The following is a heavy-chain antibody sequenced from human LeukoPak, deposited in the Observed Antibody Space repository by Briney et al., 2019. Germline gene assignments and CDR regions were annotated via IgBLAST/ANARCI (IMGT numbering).Heavy chain of an antibody. CDR1: GYTFTSYD. CDR2: MNPNSGNT. V-gene: IGHV1-8*01. J-gene: IGHJ4*02. Sequence: ASVKVSCKASGYTFTSYDINWVRQAPGQGLEWMGWMNPNSGNTGYAQKFQGRVTMTRNTSISTAYMELSSLRSEDTAVYYCARDPYYYDSSGYSDDYWGQGTLVTVSS. CDR3: ARDPYYYDSSGYSDDY. D-gene: IGHD3-22*01.